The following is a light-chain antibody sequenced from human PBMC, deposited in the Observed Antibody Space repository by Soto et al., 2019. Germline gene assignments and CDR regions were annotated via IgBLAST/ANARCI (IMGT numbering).Light chain of an antibody. V-gene: IGKV3-20*01. CDR2: GAS. Sequence: EIGLTQSPGTLSLSQGERATLSCRASQSVRSSYLAWYQQKPGPAPRLLISGASSRATGIPDRFSGSGSGTDFTLTISRLEPEDFAVYYCQQYGSSPTFGQGTKVDIK. CDR3: QQYGSSPT. J-gene: IGKJ1*01. CDR1: QSVRSSY.